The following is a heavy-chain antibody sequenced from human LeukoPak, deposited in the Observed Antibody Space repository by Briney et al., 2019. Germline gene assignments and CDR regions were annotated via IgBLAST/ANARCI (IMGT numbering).Heavy chain of an antibody. CDR1: GFTFSSYA. V-gene: IGHV3-23*01. CDR3: AKNIVVIPAATDY. J-gene: IGHJ4*02. D-gene: IGHD2-2*01. CDR2: ISGSGGST. Sequence: PGGSLRLSCAASGFTFSSYAMSWVRQAPGKGLEWVSAISGSGGSTYYADSVKGRFTISRDNSKNTLYLQMNSLRAENTAVYYCAKNIVVIPAATDYWGQGTLVTVSS.